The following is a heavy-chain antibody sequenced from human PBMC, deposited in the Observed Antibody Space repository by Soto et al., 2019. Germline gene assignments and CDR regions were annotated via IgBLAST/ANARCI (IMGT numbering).Heavy chain of an antibody. V-gene: IGHV3-48*02. D-gene: IGHD3-10*01. Sequence: GGSLRLSCAASGFTFSSYSMNWVRQAPGKGLEWVSYISSSSSAIYYADSVKGRFTVSRDNAKNSLYLQMSSLRDEGTAVYHCATVGPRFHYYGMDVWGQGTTVTVSS. CDR3: ATVGPRFHYYGMDV. CDR1: GFTFSSYS. J-gene: IGHJ6*02. CDR2: ISSSSSAI.